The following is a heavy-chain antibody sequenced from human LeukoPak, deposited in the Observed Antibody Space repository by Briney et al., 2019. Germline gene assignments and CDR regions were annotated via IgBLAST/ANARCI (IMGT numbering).Heavy chain of an antibody. CDR3: ARGSSFHNY. CDR2: INGNGGSR. J-gene: IGHJ4*02. Sequence: PGGSLRLSCAASGFIFEDYGMTWVRQAPGKGLEWVSGINGNGGSRGYAASVKGRFTISRDNANNSLYLQMNSLRAEDTVLYYCARGSSFHNYWGQGTLVTVSS. CDR1: GFIFEDYG. D-gene: IGHD6-6*01. V-gene: IGHV3-20*04.